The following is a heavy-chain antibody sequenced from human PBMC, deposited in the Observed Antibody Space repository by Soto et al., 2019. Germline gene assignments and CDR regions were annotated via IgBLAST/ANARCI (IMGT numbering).Heavy chain of an antibody. D-gene: IGHD3-3*01. CDR2: ITGRGGST. CDR1: GFTFSNYA. V-gene: IGHV3-23*01. CDR3: AKVRPDFWGGYCDY. Sequence: EVQLLESGGGLVQPGGSLRLSCAASGFTFSNYAMSWVRQAPGKGLQWVSGITGRGGSTYYADSVKGRFTISRDNSKNTLYLQINSLRAEDTAVYYCAKVRPDFWGGYCDYWGQGTLVTVSS. J-gene: IGHJ4*02.